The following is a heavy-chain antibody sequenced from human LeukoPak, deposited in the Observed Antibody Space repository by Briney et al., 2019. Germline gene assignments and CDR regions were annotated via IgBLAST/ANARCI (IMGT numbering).Heavy chain of an antibody. CDR3: ARGQLLWGRLSAKWFDP. V-gene: IGHV1-18*01. CDR1: GYTFTSYG. Sequence: ASVKVSCKASGYTFTSYGISWVRQAPGQGLEWMGWICAYNGNTNYAQKLQGRVTMTTDTSTSTAYMELRSLRSDDTAVYYCARGQLLWGRLSAKWFDPWGQGTLVTVSS. CDR2: ICAYNGNT. J-gene: IGHJ5*02. D-gene: IGHD2-2*01.